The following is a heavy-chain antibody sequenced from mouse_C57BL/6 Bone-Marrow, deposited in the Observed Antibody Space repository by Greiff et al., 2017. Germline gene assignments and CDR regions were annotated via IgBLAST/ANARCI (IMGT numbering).Heavy chain of an antibody. CDR2: ISDGGSYT. V-gene: IGHV5-4*01. CDR3: ARDPPITTVVAPFAY. D-gene: IGHD1-1*01. Sequence: EVMLVESGGGLVKPGGSLKLSCAASGFTFSSYAMSWVRQTPEKRLEWVATISDGGSYTYYPDNVKGRFTISRDNAKNNLYLQMGHLKSEDTAMYYCARDPPITTVVAPFAYWGQGTLVTVSA. J-gene: IGHJ3*01. CDR1: GFTFSSYA.